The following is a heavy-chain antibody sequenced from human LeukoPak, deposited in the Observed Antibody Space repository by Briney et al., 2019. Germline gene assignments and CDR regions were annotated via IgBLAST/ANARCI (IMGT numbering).Heavy chain of an antibody. CDR1: GFTFNNYN. D-gene: IGHD6-19*01. V-gene: IGHV3-21*01. J-gene: IGHJ4*02. Sequence: PGGSLRLSCAASGFTFNNYNMNWVRQAPGKGLEWVSSISSAGSYIYYAASVKGRFTISRDNAKNSLYLQMNSLRAEDTAVYYCAREAVAGFFDYWGQGTLVTVSS. CDR3: AREAVAGFFDY. CDR2: ISSAGSYI.